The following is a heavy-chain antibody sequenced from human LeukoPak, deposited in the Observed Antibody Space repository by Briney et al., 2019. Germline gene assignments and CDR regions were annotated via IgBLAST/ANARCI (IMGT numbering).Heavy chain of an antibody. CDR3: AKAVTGIVVVVAAYLAPFDY. CDR1: GFTFSSYS. Sequence: GGSLRLSCAASGFTFSSYSMNWVRQAPGKGLEWVSAISGSGGSTYYADSVKGRFTISRDNSKNTLYLQMNSLRAEDTAVYYCAKAVTGIVVVVAAYLAPFDYWGQGTLVTVSS. J-gene: IGHJ4*02. CDR2: ISGSGGST. D-gene: IGHD2-15*01. V-gene: IGHV3-23*01.